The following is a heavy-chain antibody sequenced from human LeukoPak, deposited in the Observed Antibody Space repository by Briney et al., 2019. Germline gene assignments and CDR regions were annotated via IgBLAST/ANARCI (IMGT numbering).Heavy chain of an antibody. CDR3: ARTAYYYDSSGYDDAFDI. CDR1: GFTFSDYY. Sequence: GGPLRLSCASGFTFSDYYMSWLRQAQWKGLEWVSHISSSGSTRYYADSVKGRFTISRDNAKNSLYLQMNSLRAEDTAVYYCARTAYYYDSSGYDDAFDIWGQGTMVTVSS. J-gene: IGHJ3*02. V-gene: IGHV3-11*01. CDR2: ISSSGSTR. D-gene: IGHD3-22*01.